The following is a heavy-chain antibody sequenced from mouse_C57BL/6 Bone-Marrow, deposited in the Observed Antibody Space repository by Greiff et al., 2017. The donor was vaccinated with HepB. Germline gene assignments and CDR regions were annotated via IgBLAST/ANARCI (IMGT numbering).Heavy chain of an antibody. D-gene: IGHD2-4*01. Sequence: QVQLQQPGAELVKPGASVKLSCKASGYTFTSYWMQWVKQRPGQGLEWIGEIDPSDSYTNYNQKFKGKATLTVDTSSSTAYMQLSSLTSEDSAVYYCAREWDDFWFAYWGQGTLVTVSA. CDR2: IDPSDSYT. CDR3: AREWDDFWFAY. J-gene: IGHJ3*01. V-gene: IGHV1-50*01. CDR1: GYTFTSYW.